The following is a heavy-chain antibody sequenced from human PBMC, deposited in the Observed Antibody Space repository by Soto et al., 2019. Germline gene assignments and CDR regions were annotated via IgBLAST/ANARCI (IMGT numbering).Heavy chain of an antibody. CDR2: IYYSGST. D-gene: IGHD4-4*01. J-gene: IGHJ6*02. V-gene: IGHV4-31*03. Sequence: QVQLQESGPGLVKPSQTLSLTCTVSGGSISSGGYYWSWIRQHPGKGLEWIGYIYYSGSTYYNPSLKSRVTISVDTSKNQFSLKLSSVTAADTAVYYCARHGTVTPYYYGMDVWGQGTTVTVSS. CDR1: GGSISSGGYY. CDR3: ARHGTVTPYYYGMDV.